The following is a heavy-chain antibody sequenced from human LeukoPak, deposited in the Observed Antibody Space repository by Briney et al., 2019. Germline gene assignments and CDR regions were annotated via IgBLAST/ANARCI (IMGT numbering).Heavy chain of an antibody. CDR2: ISYDGSNK. J-gene: IGHJ6*03. CDR1: GFTFSSYA. CDR3: ARDGTPNYGSGWVYMNV. D-gene: IGHD6-19*01. V-gene: IGHV3-30*04. Sequence: GGSLRLSCAASGFTFSSYAMHWVRQAPGKGLEWVAVISYDGSNKYYADSVKGRFTISRDNSKNSLYLQMNSLRAEDTAVYYCARDGTPNYGSGWVYMNVWGEGTTVTISS.